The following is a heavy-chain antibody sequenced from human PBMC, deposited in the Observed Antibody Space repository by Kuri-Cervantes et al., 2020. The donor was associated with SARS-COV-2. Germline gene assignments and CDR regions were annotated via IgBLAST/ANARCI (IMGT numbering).Heavy chain of an antibody. CDR2: IYYSGST. V-gene: IGHV4-39*02. Sequence: GSLRLSCTVSGGSISSSSYYWGWIRQPPGKGLEWIGSIYYSGSTYYNPSLKSRVTISVDTSKNQFSLKLSSVTAADTAVYYCARDPHYYDTNGQDYPWYFDLWGRGTLVTVSS. CDR1: GGSISSSSYY. CDR3: ARDPHYYDTNGQDYPWYFDL. D-gene: IGHD3-22*01. J-gene: IGHJ2*01.